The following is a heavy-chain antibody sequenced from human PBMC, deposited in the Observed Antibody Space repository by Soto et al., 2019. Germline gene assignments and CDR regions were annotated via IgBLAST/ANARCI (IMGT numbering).Heavy chain of an antibody. CDR3: ARGVYYFGSGRFDP. V-gene: IGHV4-34*01. D-gene: IGHD3-10*01. J-gene: IGHJ5*02. CDR1: GGSLTDFY. CDR2: IDHSGTA. Sequence: SETLSLTCAASGGSLTDFYWSWIRQPPGKGLEWIGEIDHSGTANYNPSLESRVTISVDTSKNQISLEVNSVTAADTAVYYCARGVYYFGSGRFDPWGQGTLVTVS.